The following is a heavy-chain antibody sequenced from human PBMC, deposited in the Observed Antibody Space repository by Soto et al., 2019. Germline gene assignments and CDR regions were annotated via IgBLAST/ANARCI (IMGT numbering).Heavy chain of an antibody. Sequence: PGGPLILSCAASGFPLSSYAGSLVRQAPGKGLEWVAGISGSGGSTYDADSVKGRFTIARDNAKNALYLQMNSLGVEDTAVYYCAKGSGLEPNYYGMDVWGQGTRVTVSS. D-gene: IGHD1-1*01. V-gene: IGHV3-23*01. J-gene: IGHJ6*02. CDR3: AKGSGLEPNYYGMDV. CDR2: ISGSGGST. CDR1: GFPLSSYA.